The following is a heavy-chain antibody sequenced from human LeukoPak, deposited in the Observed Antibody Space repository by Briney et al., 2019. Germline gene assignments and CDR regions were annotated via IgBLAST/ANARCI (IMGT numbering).Heavy chain of an antibody. CDR2: ISGSGGST. CDR3: TKGLSYYYDSSGKAFDY. CDR1: GFTFSSYA. Sequence: PGGSLRLSCAASGFTFSSYAMSWVRQALGKGLEWVSAISGSGGSTYYADSVKGRFTISRDNSKNTLYLQMNSLRAEDTAVYYCTKGLSYYYDSSGKAFDYWGQGTLVTVSS. V-gene: IGHV3-23*01. D-gene: IGHD3-22*01. J-gene: IGHJ4*02.